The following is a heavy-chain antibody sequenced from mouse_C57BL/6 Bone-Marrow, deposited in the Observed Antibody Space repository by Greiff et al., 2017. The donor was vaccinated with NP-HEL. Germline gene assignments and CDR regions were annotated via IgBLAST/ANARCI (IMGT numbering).Heavy chain of an antibody. V-gene: IGHV3-6*01. CDR1: GYSFTSGYY. Sequence: EVQLQESGPGLVKPSQSLSLTCSVTGYSFTSGYYWNWIRQFPGNKLEWMGYISYDGSNNYNPSLKNRITITRDTSTNQSFLKLNSVTTEDTATDADARRGGVYGSSPYWYFDVWGTGTTVTVSS. CDR2: ISYDGSN. CDR3: ARRGGVYGSSPYWYFDV. D-gene: IGHD1-1*01. J-gene: IGHJ1*03.